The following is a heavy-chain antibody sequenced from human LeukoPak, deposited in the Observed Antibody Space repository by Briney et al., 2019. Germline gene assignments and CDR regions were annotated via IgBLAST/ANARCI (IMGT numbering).Heavy chain of an antibody. CDR1: GFTFSSYG. CDR2: ISYDGSNK. CDR3: AKDFFGIAAAGTPPRHFDY. Sequence: GGSLRLSCAASGFTFSSYGMHWVRQAPGKGLEWVAVISYDGSNKYYADSVKGRFTISRDNSKNTLYLQMNSLRAEDTAVYYCAKDFFGIAAAGTPPRHFDYWGQGTLVTVSS. J-gene: IGHJ4*02. D-gene: IGHD6-13*01. V-gene: IGHV3-30*18.